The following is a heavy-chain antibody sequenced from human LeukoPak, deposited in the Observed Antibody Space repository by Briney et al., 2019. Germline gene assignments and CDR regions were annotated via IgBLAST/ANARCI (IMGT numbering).Heavy chain of an antibody. CDR2: VYSGGST. Sequence: PGGSLRLSCAASGFTVSSNYMSWVRQAPGKGLEWVSVVYSGGSTHYADSVKGRFTISRDNSKNTLYLHMNSLRAEDTAVYYCATADSGSYYSGFDYWGQGTLVTVSP. CDR1: GFTVSSNY. V-gene: IGHV3-66*01. D-gene: IGHD1-26*01. J-gene: IGHJ4*02. CDR3: ATADSGSYYSGFDY.